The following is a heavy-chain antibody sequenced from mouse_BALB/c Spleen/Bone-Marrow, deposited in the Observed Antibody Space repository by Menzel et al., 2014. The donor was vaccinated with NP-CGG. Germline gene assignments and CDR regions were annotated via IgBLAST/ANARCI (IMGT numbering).Heavy chain of an antibody. D-gene: IGHD2-1*01. Sequence: QVQLQQPGAELMKPGASMKISCKATGYTFSSYWIEWVKQRPGHGLEWIGKILPGSGSTNYNEQFKGKATFTADASSSTAYMELSSLTSEDSAVYYCARFYYGNPTGYFDYWGQGTTLTVSS. V-gene: IGHV1-9*01. J-gene: IGHJ2*01. CDR1: GYTFSSYW. CDR3: ARFYYGNPTGYFDY. CDR2: ILPGSGST.